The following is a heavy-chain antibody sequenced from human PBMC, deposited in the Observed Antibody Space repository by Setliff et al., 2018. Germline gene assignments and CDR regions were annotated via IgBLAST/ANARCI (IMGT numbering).Heavy chain of an antibody. V-gene: IGHV3-48*04. D-gene: IGHD3-22*01. CDR3: AKDRSRDYDDSSGYDH. CDR2: ISSSSGTI. CDR1: GFTFSSHS. J-gene: IGHJ4*02. Sequence: GGSLRLSCAASGFTFSSHSMNWVRQAPGKGLEWVSYISSSSGTIYYADSVKGRFTISRDNAKNSLYLQMNRLRAEDTALYYCAKDRSRDYDDSSGYDHWGQGTLVTVSS.